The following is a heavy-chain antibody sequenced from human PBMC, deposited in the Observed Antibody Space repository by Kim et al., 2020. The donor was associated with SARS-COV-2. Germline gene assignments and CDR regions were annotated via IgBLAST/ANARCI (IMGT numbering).Heavy chain of an antibody. V-gene: IGHV1-2*02. J-gene: IGHJ3*02. CDR2: INPNSGGT. D-gene: IGHD6-6*01. Sequence: ASVKVSCKASGYTFTGYYMHWVRQAPGQGLEWMGWINPNSGGTNYAQKFQGRVTMTRDTSISTAYMELSRLRSDDTAVYYCARALVGQLGAFDIWGQGTMVTVSS. CDR1: GYTFTGYY. CDR3: ARALVGQLGAFDI.